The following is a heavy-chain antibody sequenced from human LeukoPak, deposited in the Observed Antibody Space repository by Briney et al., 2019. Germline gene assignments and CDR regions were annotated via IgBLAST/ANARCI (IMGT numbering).Heavy chain of an antibody. Sequence: SETLSLTCAVYGGSFSGYYWSWIRQPPGKGLEWIGEINHSGSTNYNPSLKSRVTISVDTSKNQFSLKLSSVTAADTAVYYCARSLGKRLFDYWGQGTLVTVSS. D-gene: IGHD6-25*01. CDR3: ARSLGKRLFDY. CDR1: GGSFSGYY. J-gene: IGHJ4*02. V-gene: IGHV4-34*01. CDR2: INHSGST.